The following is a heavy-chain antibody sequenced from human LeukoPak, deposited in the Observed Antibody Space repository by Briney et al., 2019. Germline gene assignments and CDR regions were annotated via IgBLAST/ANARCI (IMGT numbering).Heavy chain of an antibody. CDR2: MNPNSGNT. Sequence: GASVKVSCKASGYTFTSYDINWVRQATGQGLEWMGWMNPNSGNTGYAQKFQGRVTMTRNTSISTAYMELSSLRSEDTAVYYCARGNTYDYGEGAPFDIWGQGTMVTVSS. CDR1: GYTFTSYD. V-gene: IGHV1-8*01. CDR3: ARGNTYDYGEGAPFDI. J-gene: IGHJ3*02. D-gene: IGHD4-17*01.